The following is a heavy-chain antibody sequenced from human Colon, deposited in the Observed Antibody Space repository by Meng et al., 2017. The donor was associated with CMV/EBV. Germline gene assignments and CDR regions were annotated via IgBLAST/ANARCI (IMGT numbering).Heavy chain of an antibody. CDR1: GFTFSSYA. D-gene: IGHD1-26*01. J-gene: IGHJ4*02. CDR3: ARGYSGTYRADY. V-gene: IGHV3-23*01. CDR2: ISDGGDNT. Sequence: SCAASGFTFSSYAMNWVRQAPGKGLEWVSGISDGGDNTYYADSVRGRFTISRDNSKNTLYLQMNSLRAEDTAVYYCARGYSGTYRADYWGQGTLVTVSS.